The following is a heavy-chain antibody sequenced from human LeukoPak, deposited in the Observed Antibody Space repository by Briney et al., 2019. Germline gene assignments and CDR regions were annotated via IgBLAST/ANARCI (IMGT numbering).Heavy chain of an antibody. CDR2: IYHSGST. Sequence: PSQTLSLTCAVSGGSISSGGYSWSWLRQPPGKGLEWIGYIYHSGSTYYNPSLKSRVTISVDGSKNQFSLKLSSVTAADTAVYYCARFPRGGNTFDYWGQGTLVTVSS. J-gene: IGHJ4*02. CDR1: GGSISSGGYS. CDR3: ARFPRGGNTFDY. D-gene: IGHD2-15*01. V-gene: IGHV4-30-2*01.